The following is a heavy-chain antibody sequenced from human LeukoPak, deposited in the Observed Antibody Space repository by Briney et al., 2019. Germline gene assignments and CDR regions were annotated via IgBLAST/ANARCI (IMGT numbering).Heavy chain of an antibody. V-gene: IGHV1-2*02. CDR3: ATEEAYCGGDCPNDY. Sequence: ASVKASCKASGYTFTGYYMHWVRQAPGQGLEWMGWINPNSGGTNYAQKFQGRVTMTRDTSISTAYMELSRLRSDDTAVYYCATEEAYCGGDCPNDYWGQGTLVTVSS. CDR1: GYTFTGYY. D-gene: IGHD2-21*02. J-gene: IGHJ4*02. CDR2: INPNSGGT.